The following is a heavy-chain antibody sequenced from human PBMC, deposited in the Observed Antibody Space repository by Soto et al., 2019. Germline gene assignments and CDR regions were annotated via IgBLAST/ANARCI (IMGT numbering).Heavy chain of an antibody. J-gene: IGHJ6*02. D-gene: IGHD2-2*01. V-gene: IGHV1-18*04. CDR2: IRSYNGNT. Sequence: SVKVGCNAAGDTLISYGISWVRQAPGQGLEWMGWIRSYNGNTNYAQKLQGRVTMNTETSTSKDYMELRRMRSDDTAVYYCARDPVPFYCSSTSCLGEGYYGMDVWGQGTTVTVSS. CDR3: ARDPVPFYCSSTSCLGEGYYGMDV. CDR1: GDTLISYG.